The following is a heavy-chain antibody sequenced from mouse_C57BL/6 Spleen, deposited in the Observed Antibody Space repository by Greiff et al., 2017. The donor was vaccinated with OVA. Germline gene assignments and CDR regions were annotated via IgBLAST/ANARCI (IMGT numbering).Heavy chain of an antibody. Sequence: EVQLQESGPGMVKPSQSLSLTCTVTGYSITSGYDWHWIRHFPGNKLEWMGYISYSGSTNYNPSLKSRISITHDTSKNHFFLKLNSVTTEDTATYYCARGGSSYYGSSYVDYWGQGTTLTVSS. J-gene: IGHJ2*01. CDR2: ISYSGST. D-gene: IGHD1-1*01. CDR3: ARGGSSYYGSSYVDY. CDR1: GYSITSGYD. V-gene: IGHV3-1*01.